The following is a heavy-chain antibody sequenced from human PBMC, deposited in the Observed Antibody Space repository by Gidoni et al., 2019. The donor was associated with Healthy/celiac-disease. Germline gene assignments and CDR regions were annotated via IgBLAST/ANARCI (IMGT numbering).Heavy chain of an antibody. Sequence: QVQLVESGGGVVQPGRSLRLSCAASGFTFSSYGMHWVRQAPGKGLEWVAVIWYDGSNKYYADSVKGRFTISRDNSKNTLYLQMNSLRAEDTAVYYCARDGPANYDFWSGYYPRPFDYWGQGTLVTVSS. D-gene: IGHD3-3*01. CDR1: GFTFSSYG. CDR2: IWYDGSNK. V-gene: IGHV3-33*01. J-gene: IGHJ4*02. CDR3: ARDGPANYDFWSGYYPRPFDY.